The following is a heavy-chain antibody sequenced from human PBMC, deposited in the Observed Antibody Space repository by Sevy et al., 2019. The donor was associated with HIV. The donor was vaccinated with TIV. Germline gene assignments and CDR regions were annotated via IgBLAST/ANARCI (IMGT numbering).Heavy chain of an antibody. J-gene: IGHJ5*02. V-gene: IGHV4-61*01. CDR3: ARAFNWFDP. Sequence: SETLSLTCTVSGGSVSSGSYYWSWIRQPPGKGLEWIGYIYYSGSTNYHPSLKSRVTISVDTSKNQFSLKLSSVTAADTAVYYCARAFNWFDPWGQGTLVTVSS. CDR2: IYYSGST. CDR1: GGSVSSGSYY.